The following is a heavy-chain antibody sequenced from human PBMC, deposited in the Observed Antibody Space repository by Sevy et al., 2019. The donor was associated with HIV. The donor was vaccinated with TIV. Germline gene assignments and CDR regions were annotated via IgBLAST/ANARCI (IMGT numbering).Heavy chain of an antibody. D-gene: IGHD3-10*01. CDR3: ARHSHGSGTYYVPFDY. CDR1: GYSITSGYY. CDR2: IYQSGST. V-gene: IGHV4-38-2*01. J-gene: IGHJ4*02. Sequence: SETLSLTCATSGYSITSGYYWGWIRQPPGKGLEWIGSIYQSGSTHYNPSLKSRVTMSVDTSKNQFSLKLSSVTAADTAVYYCARHSHGSGTYYVPFDYWGQGTLVTVSS.